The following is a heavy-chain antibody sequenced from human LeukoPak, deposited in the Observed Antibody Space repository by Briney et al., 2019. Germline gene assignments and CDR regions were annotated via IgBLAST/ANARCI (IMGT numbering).Heavy chain of an antibody. J-gene: IGHJ4*02. CDR2: IYYSGST. V-gene: IGHV4-59*01. CDR3: ARAEVAGTDLDY. CDR1: GGSFSGYY. Sequence: SETLSLTCAVYGGSFSGYYWSWIRQPPGKGLEWIGYIYYSGSTNYNPSLKSRVTISVDTSKNQFSLKLSSVTAADTAVYYCARAEVAGTDLDYWGQGTLVTVSS. D-gene: IGHD6-19*01.